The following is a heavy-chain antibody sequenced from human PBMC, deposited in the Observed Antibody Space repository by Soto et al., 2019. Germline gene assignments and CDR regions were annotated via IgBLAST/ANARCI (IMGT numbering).Heavy chain of an antibody. D-gene: IGHD3-22*01. CDR1: GGSISSGGYY. Sequence: QVQLQESGPGLVKPSQTLSLTCTVSGGSISSGGYYWSWIRQHPGKGLEWIGYIYYSGSTYYNPSLQSRVTISVDTSQNQFSLKLSSVTAADTAVYYCARVIPGGYYPYYFDYWGQGTLVTVSS. J-gene: IGHJ4*02. CDR3: ARVIPGGYYPYYFDY. CDR2: IYYSGST. V-gene: IGHV4-31*03.